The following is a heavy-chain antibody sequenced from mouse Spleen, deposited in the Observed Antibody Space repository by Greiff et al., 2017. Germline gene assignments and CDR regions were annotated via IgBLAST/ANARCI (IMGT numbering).Heavy chain of an antibody. Sequence: VQLQQPGAELVKPGASVKLSCKASGYTFTSYWMHWVKQRPGRGLEWIGRIDPNSGGTKYNEKFKSKATLTVDKPSSTAYMQLSSLTSEDSAVYYCARCLDGYLYPMDYWGQGTSVTGSS. CDR3: ARCLDGYLYPMDY. V-gene: IGHV1-72*01. CDR1: GYTFTSYW. CDR2: IDPNSGGT. J-gene: IGHJ4*01. D-gene: IGHD2-3*01.